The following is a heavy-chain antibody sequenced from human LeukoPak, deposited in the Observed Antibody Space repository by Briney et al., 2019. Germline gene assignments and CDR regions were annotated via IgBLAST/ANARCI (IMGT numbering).Heavy chain of an antibody. CDR3: ARDGTLFWNDSAFDI. CDR1: GYTFTRYA. CDR2: INTKTGNP. Sequence: ASVKVSCKASGYTFTRYAINWMRQAPGQGLEWMGWINTKTGNPTYAQGFVGRFVFSLDTSVNTAYVHISSLKAEDTAMYYCARDGTLFWNDSAFDIWGQGTMVTVSS. D-gene: IGHD1-1*01. J-gene: IGHJ3*02. V-gene: IGHV7-4-1*02.